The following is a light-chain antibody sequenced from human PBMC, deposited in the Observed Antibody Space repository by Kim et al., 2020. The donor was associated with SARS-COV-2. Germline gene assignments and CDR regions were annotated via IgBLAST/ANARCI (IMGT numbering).Light chain of an antibody. V-gene: IGKV3-20*01. J-gene: IGKJ1*01. Sequence: SPGERAPLSCRASQNVASAYIAWYQQKPGQAPRLLMYGTSTRTTGIPDRLSGSGSGTDFTLTINRLEPEDFAVYYCQQYGPSPWTFGQGTKVEIK. CDR1: QNVASAY. CDR3: QQYGPSPWT. CDR2: GTS.